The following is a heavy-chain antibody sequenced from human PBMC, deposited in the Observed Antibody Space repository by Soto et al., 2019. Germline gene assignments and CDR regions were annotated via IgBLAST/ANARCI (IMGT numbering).Heavy chain of an antibody. Sequence: EVQLVESGGGLVKPGGSLRLSCAASGFTFSSYSMNWVRQAPGKGLERVSSISSSISSIYYADSVKGRFTISRDNAKNSLYLQMNSLRAEDTAVYYCAGYCSGGDCYSEADHWGQGTLVTVSS. CDR2: ISSSISSI. CDR3: AGYCSGGDCYSEADH. V-gene: IGHV3-21*01. J-gene: IGHJ4*02. D-gene: IGHD2-15*01. CDR1: GFTFSSYS.